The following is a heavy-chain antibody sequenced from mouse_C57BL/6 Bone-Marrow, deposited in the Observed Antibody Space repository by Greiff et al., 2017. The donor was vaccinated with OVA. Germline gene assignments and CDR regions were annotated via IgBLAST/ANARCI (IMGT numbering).Heavy chain of an antibody. D-gene: IGHD3-2*02. CDR1: GYTFTEYT. CDR3: ARHEARQLRFSYAMDY. Sequence: VQVVESGAELVKPGASVKLSCKASGYTFTEYTIHWVKQRSGQGLEWIGWFYPGSGSIKYNEKFKDKATLTADKSSSTVYMELSRLTSEDSAVYFCARHEARQLRFSYAMDYWGQGTSVTVSS. CDR2: FYPGSGSI. J-gene: IGHJ4*01. V-gene: IGHV1-62-2*01.